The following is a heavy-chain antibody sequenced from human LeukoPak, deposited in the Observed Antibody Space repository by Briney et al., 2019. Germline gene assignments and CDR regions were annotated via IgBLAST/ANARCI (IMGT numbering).Heavy chain of an antibody. CDR2: ISWNSGSI. J-gene: IGHJ4*02. V-gene: IGHV3-9*01. CDR1: GFTFDDYA. D-gene: IGHD6-6*01. CDR3: ASLSLGHY. Sequence: GGSLRLSCAASGFTFDDYAMHWVRQAPGKGLEWVSGISWNSGSIAYADSVKGRFTISRDTSKNTLSLQMNSLRAEDTAVYYCASLSLGHYWGQGTLVTVSS.